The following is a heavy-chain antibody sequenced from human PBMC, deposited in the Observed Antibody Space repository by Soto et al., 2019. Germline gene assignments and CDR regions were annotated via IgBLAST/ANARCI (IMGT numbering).Heavy chain of an antibody. CDR3: AKVNDFWTGYYSTNWFDP. J-gene: IGHJ5*02. V-gene: IGHV4-59*01. Sequence: ETLSLTCTVSGGSISSYYWSWIRPPPGKGLEWIGYIYYSGSTNYNPSLKSRVTISVDTSKNQFSLKLSSVTAADTAVYYCAKVNDFWTGYYSTNWFDPWGQGTLVTVSS. CDR2: IYYSGST. D-gene: IGHD3-3*01. CDR1: GGSISSYY.